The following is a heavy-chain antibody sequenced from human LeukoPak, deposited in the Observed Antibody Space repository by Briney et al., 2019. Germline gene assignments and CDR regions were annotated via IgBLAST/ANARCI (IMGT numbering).Heavy chain of an antibody. J-gene: IGHJ3*02. D-gene: IGHD6-13*01. Sequence: SETLSLTCAVYGGSFSGYYWSWIRQPPGKGLEWIGEINHSGSTNYNPSLKSRVTISVDTSKNQFSLKLSSVTAADTAVYYCARPPSEYSSSWNDAFDIWGQGTMVTVSS. V-gene: IGHV4-34*01. CDR2: INHSGST. CDR3: ARPPSEYSSSWNDAFDI. CDR1: GGSFSGYY.